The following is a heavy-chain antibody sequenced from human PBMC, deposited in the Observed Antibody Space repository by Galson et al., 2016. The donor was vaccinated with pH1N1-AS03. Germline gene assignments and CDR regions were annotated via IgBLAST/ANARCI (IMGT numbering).Heavy chain of an antibody. CDR1: GFTFSDYW. J-gene: IGHJ4*02. CDR3: ARSTSGRLGDD. D-gene: IGHD3-10*01. CDR2: IDQGGSVQ. Sequence: SLRLSCAVSGFTFSDYWMTWVRQAPGKGLEWLANIDQGGSVQRYVDSVKGRFTISRDNAKNSLFLQMNSLRAEDTAVYYCARSTSGRLGDDWGQGTLVTVSS. V-gene: IGHV3-7*03.